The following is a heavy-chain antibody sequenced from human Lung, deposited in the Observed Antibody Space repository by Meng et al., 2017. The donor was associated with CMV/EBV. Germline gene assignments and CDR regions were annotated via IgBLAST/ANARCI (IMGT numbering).Heavy chain of an antibody. Sequence: SVKVSXKTTGGTFSSYTISWVRQAPGQGLEWMGRIIAILGIAGYSQKFQGRVTSTADKSTSTLYREMSSLRSEDTSVYYCAKGGRGALHGGMDVWGQGTMVTVSS. D-gene: IGHD3-16*01. CDR1: GGTFSSYT. CDR3: AKGGRGALHGGMDV. J-gene: IGHJ6*02. CDR2: IIAILGIA. V-gene: IGHV1-69*02.